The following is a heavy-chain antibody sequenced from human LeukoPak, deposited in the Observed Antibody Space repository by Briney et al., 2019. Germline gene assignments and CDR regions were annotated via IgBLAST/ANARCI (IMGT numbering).Heavy chain of an antibody. Sequence: PSETLSLTCAVYGGSFSGYYWSWIRQPPGKGLEWIGEINHSGGTNYNPSLKSRVTISVDTSKNQFSLKLSSVTAADTAVYYCARRRITMVRGNLGWFDPWGQGTLVTVSS. V-gene: IGHV4-34*01. J-gene: IGHJ5*02. CDR1: GGSFSGYY. CDR2: INHSGGT. CDR3: ARRRITMVRGNLGWFDP. D-gene: IGHD3-10*01.